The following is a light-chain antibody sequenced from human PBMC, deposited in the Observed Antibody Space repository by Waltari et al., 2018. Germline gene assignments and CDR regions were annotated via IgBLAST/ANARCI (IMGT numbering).Light chain of an antibody. Sequence: QSALTQPRSVSGSPGQSVTISCTGTSSDVGGYNYVPWYQQYPGKAPQLMIYDVSKRPSGVPDRFSGSKSGNTASLTISGLQAEDEVDYYCCSYAGSYTPWVFGGGTKLTVL. J-gene: IGLJ3*02. CDR2: DVS. CDR1: SSDVGGYNY. V-gene: IGLV2-11*01. CDR3: CSYAGSYTPWV.